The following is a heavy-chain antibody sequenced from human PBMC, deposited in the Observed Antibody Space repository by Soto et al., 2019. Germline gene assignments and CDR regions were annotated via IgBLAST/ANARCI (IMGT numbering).Heavy chain of an antibody. D-gene: IGHD6-13*01. J-gene: IGHJ4*02. Sequence: GGSLRLSCAASGFTFSSYSMNWVRQAPGKGLEWVSYISSSSSTIYYADSVKGRFTISRDNAKNSLYLQMNSLRDEDTAVYYCAREAWPKMAAAGGHIDYWGQGTLVTVSS. CDR1: GFTFSSYS. CDR3: AREAWPKMAAAGGHIDY. CDR2: ISSSSSTI. V-gene: IGHV3-48*02.